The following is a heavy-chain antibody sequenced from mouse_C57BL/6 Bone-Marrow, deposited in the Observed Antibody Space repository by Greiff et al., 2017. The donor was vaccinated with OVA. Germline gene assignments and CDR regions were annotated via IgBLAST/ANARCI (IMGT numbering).Heavy chain of an antibody. CDR2: IWGVGST. D-gene: IGHD1-1*01. CDR1: GFSFTSYG. J-gene: IGHJ3*01. Sequence: VKLMESGPGLVAPSQSLSITCTVSGFSFTSYGVDWVRQSPGKGLEWLGVIWGVGSTNYNSALKSRLSISKDNSKSQVYLKMNSLQTDDTAMYYCASEAYYDGSSYVPFAYWGQGTLVTVSA. V-gene: IGHV2-6*01. CDR3: ASEAYYDGSSYVPFAY.